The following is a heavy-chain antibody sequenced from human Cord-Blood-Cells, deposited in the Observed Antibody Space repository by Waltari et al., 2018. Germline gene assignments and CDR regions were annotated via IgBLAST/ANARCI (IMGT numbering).Heavy chain of an antibody. CDR1: GGTFSSYA. V-gene: IGHV1-69*09. CDR2: IIPILGIA. D-gene: IGHD1-26*01. J-gene: IGHJ4*02. CDR3: AKDSGSYYFDY. Sequence: QVQLVQSGAEVTKPGSSVKVSCKASGGTFSSYAISWVRQAPGQGLEWMGRIIPILGIANYAQKFQGRVTITADKSTSTAYMELSSLRSEDTAVYYCAKDSGSYYFDYWGQGTLVTVSS.